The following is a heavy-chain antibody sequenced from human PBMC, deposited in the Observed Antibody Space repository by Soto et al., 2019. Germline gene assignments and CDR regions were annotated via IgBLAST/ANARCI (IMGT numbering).Heavy chain of an antibody. Sequence: SETLSLTCTVSGGSISSAVSYWTWIRHHPGKGLEWIGNIHYSGRANYNPSLESRITISVDTSNNQFSLKVTSVTAADTAVYFCGIVDMITFGGITGPNDAFDRWGQGKMVTVSS. J-gene: IGHJ3*01. V-gene: IGHV4-31*03. CDR3: GIVDMITFGGITGPNDAFDR. D-gene: IGHD3-16*01. CDR1: GGSISSAVSY. CDR2: IHYSGRA.